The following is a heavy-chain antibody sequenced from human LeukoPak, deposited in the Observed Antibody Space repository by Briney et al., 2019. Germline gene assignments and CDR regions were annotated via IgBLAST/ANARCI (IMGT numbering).Heavy chain of an antibody. CDR1: GFTLSDYY. D-gene: IGHD2-15*01. V-gene: IGHV3-11*04. J-gene: IGHJ6*03. Sequence: GGSLRLSCAASGFTLSDYYMSWIRQAPGKGLEWVSYISSSGSNIYYADSVKGRFTISRDNAKNSLYLQMNSLRAEDTAVYYCARSKEDNHYYYYYMDVWGKGTTVTVSS. CDR3: ARSKEDNHYYYYYMDV. CDR2: ISSSGSNI.